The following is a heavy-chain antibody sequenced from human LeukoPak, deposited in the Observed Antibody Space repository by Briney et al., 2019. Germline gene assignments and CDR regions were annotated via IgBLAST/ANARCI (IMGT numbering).Heavy chain of an antibody. J-gene: IGHJ4*02. D-gene: IGHD1-26*01. CDR1: GGSISRSSYY. CDR3: ARLTTTLGLLKSVSYADY. V-gene: IGHV4-39*02. CDR2: IYYSAST. Sequence: SETLSLTCTVSGGSISRSSYYWGWIRQPPGKGLEWIGSIYYSASTYYSPSLKSRVTISVDTSKNHFSLKLSSVTAADTAVYYCARLTTTLGLLKSVSYADYWGQGTLVTVSS.